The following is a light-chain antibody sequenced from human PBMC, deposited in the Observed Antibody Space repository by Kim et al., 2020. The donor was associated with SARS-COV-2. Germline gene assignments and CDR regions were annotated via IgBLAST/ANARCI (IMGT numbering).Light chain of an antibody. CDR1: QNISSSY. Sequence: SPGERATLSCRASQNISSSYLAWYQQKPGQAPRLLIYGASSRAPGIPDRFSGSGSGTDFTLTISRLEPEDFAVYSCQQYGTSPLTFGGGTKVEIK. CDR3: QQYGTSPLT. V-gene: IGKV3-20*01. J-gene: IGKJ4*01. CDR2: GAS.